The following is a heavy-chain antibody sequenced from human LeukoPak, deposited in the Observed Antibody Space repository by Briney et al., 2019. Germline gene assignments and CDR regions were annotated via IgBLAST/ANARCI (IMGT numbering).Heavy chain of an antibody. V-gene: IGHV3-11*01. CDR3: ASGPIVVVPAAMYYYGMDV. J-gene: IGHJ6*02. CDR1: GFTFSDYY. D-gene: IGHD2-2*01. CDR2: ISSSGSTI. Sequence: PGRSLRLSCAASGFTFSDYYMSWIRQAPGKGLEWVSYISSSGSTIYYADSVKGRFTISRDNAKNSLYLQMNSLRAEDTAVYYCASGPIVVVPAAMYYYGMDVWGQGTTVTVSS.